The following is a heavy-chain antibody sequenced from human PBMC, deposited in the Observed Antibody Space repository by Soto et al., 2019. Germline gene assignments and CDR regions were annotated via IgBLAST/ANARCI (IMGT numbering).Heavy chain of an antibody. CDR2: FDPEDGET. CDR1: GHTLTELS. CDR3: ATTRFIKYYDILVHYYFDY. Sequence: ASVKVSCKVSGHTLTELSMHWVRQAPGKGLEWMGGFDPEDGETIYAQKFQGRVTMTEDTSTDTAYMELSSLRSEDTAVYYCATTRFIKYYDILVHYYFDYWGQGTLVTVSS. V-gene: IGHV1-24*01. J-gene: IGHJ4*02. D-gene: IGHD3-9*01.